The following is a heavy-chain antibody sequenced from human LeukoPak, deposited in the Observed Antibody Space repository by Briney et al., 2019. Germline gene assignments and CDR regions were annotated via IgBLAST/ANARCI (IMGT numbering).Heavy chain of an antibody. Sequence: GGSLRLSCAASGFTFSSYAMSWVRQAPGKGLGWVSAISGSGGSTYYADSVKGRFTISRDNSKNTLYLQMNSLRAEDTAVYYCAKTWDTMIVVASDYWGQGTLVTVSS. D-gene: IGHD3-22*01. CDR3: AKTWDTMIVVASDY. CDR2: ISGSGGST. CDR1: GFTFSSYA. J-gene: IGHJ4*02. V-gene: IGHV3-23*01.